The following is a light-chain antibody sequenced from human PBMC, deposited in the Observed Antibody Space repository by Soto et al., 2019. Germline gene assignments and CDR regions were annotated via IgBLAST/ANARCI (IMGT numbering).Light chain of an antibody. CDR3: QQYSVSPWT. CDR2: GAS. CDR1: EIITTRF. J-gene: IGKJ1*01. V-gene: IGKV3-20*01. Sequence: EIVLTQSPGTLSLSPGERATLSCRASEIITTRFIAWYQQKRGQAPRLVIWGASRRATGIPDRFGGSGSGTDFTLTVSRLEPEDFAVYYCQQYSVSPWTFGQGTRVEIK.